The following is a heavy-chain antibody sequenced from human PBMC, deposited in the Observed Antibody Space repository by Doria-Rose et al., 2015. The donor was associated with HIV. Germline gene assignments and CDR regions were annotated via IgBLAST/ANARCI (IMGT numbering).Heavy chain of an antibody. J-gene: IGHJ4*02. CDR3: ARIKSSRWYHKYYFDF. D-gene: IGHD6-13*01. V-gene: IGHV2-26*01. CDR1: GVSLSSPGMG. Sequence: QVTLKESGPVLVKPTETLTRTCTVSGVSLSSPGMGVSWIRQPPGKALEWLANIFSDDERSYKTSLKSRLTITRGTSKSQVVLTMTDMDPVDTATYYCARIKSSRWYHKYYFDFWGQGTLVIVSA. CDR2: IFSDDER.